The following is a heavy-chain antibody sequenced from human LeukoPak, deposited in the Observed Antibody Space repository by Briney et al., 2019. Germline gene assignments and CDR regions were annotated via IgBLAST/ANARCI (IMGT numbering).Heavy chain of an antibody. V-gene: IGHV1-46*01. D-gene: IGHD6-13*01. CDR2: INPSGGST. CDR1: GYTFTSYY. Sequence: ASVKVSCKASGYTFTSYYMHWVRQAPGQGLEWMGIINPSGGSTSYAQKFQGRVTMTRDMSTSTVYMELSSLRSEDTAVYYCARDPRRIAAAGTLDYWGQGTLVTVSS. J-gene: IGHJ4*02. CDR3: ARDPRRIAAAGTLDY.